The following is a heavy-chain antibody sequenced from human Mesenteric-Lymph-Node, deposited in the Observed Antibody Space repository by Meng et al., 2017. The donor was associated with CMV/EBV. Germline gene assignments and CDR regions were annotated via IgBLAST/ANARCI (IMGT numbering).Heavy chain of an antibody. D-gene: IGHD1-26*01. CDR3: ARWVRGGGMDV. CDR2: IYSGGST. CDR1: GFTFEQYW. J-gene: IGHJ6*02. Sequence: GESLKISCAASGFTFEQYWMHWVRQAPGKGLEWVSVIYSGGSTYYADSVKGRFTVSRDNSKTTLSLQMNSLRAEDTAVYYCARWVRGGGMDVWGQGTTVTVSS. V-gene: IGHV3-66*02.